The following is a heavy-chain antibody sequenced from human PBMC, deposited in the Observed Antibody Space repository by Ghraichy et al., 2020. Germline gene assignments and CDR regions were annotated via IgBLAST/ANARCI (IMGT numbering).Heavy chain of an antibody. CDR2: LFQSKSA. J-gene: IGHJ6*04. CDR3: VRVRRHSFIDFTGSQMSYHSMDV. CDR1: GDSISRGAFS. D-gene: IGHD1-26*01. V-gene: IGHV4-30-2*06. Sequence: SETLSLTCTVSGDSISRGAFSWTWIRQSPGKGREWVGSLFQSKSASSSPSRRGRVTIAVDRSNNQFSLKLTSVTAADTAVYFCVRVRRHSFIDFTGSQMSYHSMDVWGRGTTVAVS.